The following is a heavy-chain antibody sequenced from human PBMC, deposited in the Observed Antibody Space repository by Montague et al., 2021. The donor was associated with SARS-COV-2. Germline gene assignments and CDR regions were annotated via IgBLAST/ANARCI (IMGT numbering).Heavy chain of an antibody. J-gene: IGHJ6*02. Sequence: SETLSLTCTVSGYSISSGYYWGWIRQPPGKGLEWIGSIYHSGSTYYSPSLKSRVTISVDTSKNQFSLKLSSVTAADTAVYYCAVNSNYYYYYYGMDVWGQGTTVTVSS. CDR3: AVNSNYYYYYYGMDV. CDR2: IYHSGST. V-gene: IGHV4-38-2*02. D-gene: IGHD4-11*01. CDR1: GYSISSGYY.